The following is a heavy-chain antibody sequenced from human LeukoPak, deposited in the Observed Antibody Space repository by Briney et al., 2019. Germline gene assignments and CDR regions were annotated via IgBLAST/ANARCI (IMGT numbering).Heavy chain of an antibody. Sequence: ASVKVSCKASGYTFTSYDINWVRQATGQGLEWMGWMNPNRGNTGYAQKFQGRVTITRNTSISTAYMELSSLRSEDTAVYYCARGRGYYGSGSLKYYFDYWGQGTLVTVSS. J-gene: IGHJ4*02. CDR1: GYTFTSYD. CDR3: ARGRGYYGSGSLKYYFDY. CDR2: MNPNRGNT. V-gene: IGHV1-8*03. D-gene: IGHD3-10*01.